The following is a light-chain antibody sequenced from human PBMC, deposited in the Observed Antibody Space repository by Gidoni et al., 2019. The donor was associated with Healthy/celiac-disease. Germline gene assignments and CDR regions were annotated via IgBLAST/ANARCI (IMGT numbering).Light chain of an antibody. Sequence: QSALTQPASVSGSPGQSITISCTGTSSDVGGYNDVSWYQQHPGKAPQLMIYEVSNRPSGVSNRFSGSKSGNTASLTISGLQAEDEADYYCSSYTSSSTLVFGTGTKVTVL. CDR3: SSYTSSSTLV. V-gene: IGLV2-14*01. CDR2: EVS. CDR1: SSDVGGYND. J-gene: IGLJ1*01.